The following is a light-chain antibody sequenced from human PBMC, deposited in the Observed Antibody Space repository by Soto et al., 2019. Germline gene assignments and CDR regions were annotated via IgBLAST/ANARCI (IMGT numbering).Light chain of an antibody. CDR3: QSYHSSLSDHWV. CDR2: GNS. J-gene: IGLJ3*02. Sequence: QSVLTQPPSVSGAPGQRVTISCTGSSSNIGAGYDVHWYQHLPGTAPKLLIYGNSNRPSGVPDRFSGSKSGPSASLAITGLQAEDESDYYCQSYHSSLSDHWVFGGGTKLTVL. CDR1: SSNIGAGYD. V-gene: IGLV1-40*01.